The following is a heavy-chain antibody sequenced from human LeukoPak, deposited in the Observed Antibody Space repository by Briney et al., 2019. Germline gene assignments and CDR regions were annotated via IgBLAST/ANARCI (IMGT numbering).Heavy chain of an antibody. V-gene: IGHV3-48*04. D-gene: IGHD2-2*01. CDR1: GFTFSIYS. J-gene: IGHJ4*02. CDR3: ARGVPVDY. CDR2: ISSGLSTK. Sequence: GGSLRLSCAASGFTFSIYSMNWVRQAPGKGLEWVSYISSGLSTKYYADSVKGRFTISKDNAKNSLYLEMNSLRAEDTAVYYCARGVPVDYWGQGTLVTVSS.